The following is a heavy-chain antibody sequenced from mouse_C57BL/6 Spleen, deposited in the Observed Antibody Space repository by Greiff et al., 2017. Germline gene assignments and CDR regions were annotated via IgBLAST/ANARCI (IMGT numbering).Heavy chain of an antibody. D-gene: IGHD2-5*01. CDR1: GYTFTDYE. CDR3: TRGATIVTGGYFDV. V-gene: IGHV1-15*01. J-gene: IGHJ1*03. Sequence: VQLQESGAELVRPGASVTLSCKASGYTFTDYEMHWVKQTPVHGLEWIGAIDPETGGTAYNQKFKGKAILTADKSSSTAYMELRSLTSEDSAVYYCTRGATIVTGGYFDVWGTGTTGTVSS. CDR2: IDPETGGT.